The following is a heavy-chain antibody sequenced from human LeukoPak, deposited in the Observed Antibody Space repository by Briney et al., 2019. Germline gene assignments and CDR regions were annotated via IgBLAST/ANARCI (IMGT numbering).Heavy chain of an antibody. Sequence: GGSLRLSCAASGFTFSSYSMNWVRQAPGKGLEWVSYISSSSSTIYYADSVKGRFTISRDNAKNSLYLQMNSLRAEDTAVYYCARDLRMVRDRSPPFDYWGQGTLVTVSS. D-gene: IGHD3-10*01. V-gene: IGHV3-48*04. CDR1: GFTFSSYS. CDR3: ARDLRMVRDRSPPFDY. CDR2: ISSSSSTI. J-gene: IGHJ4*02.